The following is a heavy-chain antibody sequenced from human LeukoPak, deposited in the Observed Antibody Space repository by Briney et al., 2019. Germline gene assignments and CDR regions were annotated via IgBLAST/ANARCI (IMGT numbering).Heavy chain of an antibody. CDR1: GYSISSGYY. D-gene: IGHD3-22*01. V-gene: IGHV4-38-2*01. CDR3: ARQVPTYYYDSSGQPFDY. J-gene: IGHJ4*02. CDR2: IYHSGST. Sequence: PSETLSLTCAVSGYSISSGYYWGWIRQPPGKGLEWIESIYHSGSTYYNPSLKSRVTISVDTSKNQFSLKLSSVTAADTAVYYCARQVPTYYYDSSGQPFDYWGQGTLVTVSS.